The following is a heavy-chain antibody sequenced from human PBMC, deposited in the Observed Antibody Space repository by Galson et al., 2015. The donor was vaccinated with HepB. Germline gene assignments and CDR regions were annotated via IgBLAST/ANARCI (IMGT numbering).Heavy chain of an antibody. D-gene: IGHD2-2*01. CDR2: IIPILNIA. CDR3: AGGFCSATGCSPGLLPS. J-gene: IGHJ5*02. V-gene: IGHV1-69*04. CDR1: GDTFNNFA. Sequence: SCKASGDTFNNFAISWVRQAPGQGLEWMGRIIPILNIATYAQKFQGRVNITADRSTGTAYMDLTSLKSEDTAMYYCAGGFCSATGCSPGLLPSWGQGTLVTVSS.